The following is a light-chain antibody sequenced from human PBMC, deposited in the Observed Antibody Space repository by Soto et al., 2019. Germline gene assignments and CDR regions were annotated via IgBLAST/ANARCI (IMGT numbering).Light chain of an antibody. Sequence: EIVLTQSPATLSLSPCVRSTLSCGVSQRVSSSRLAWYQEKPGQAPRLLIYGASTWETGIPERFSAGVSGTDFTLTISRLAPEDFALYYCQHYDASPITFGQGTRLEIK. CDR2: GAS. V-gene: IGKV3-20*01. CDR3: QHYDASPIT. CDR1: QRVSSSR. J-gene: IGKJ5*01.